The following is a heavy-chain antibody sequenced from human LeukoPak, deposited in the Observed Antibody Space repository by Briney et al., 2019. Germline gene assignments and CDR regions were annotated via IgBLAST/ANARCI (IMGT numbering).Heavy chain of an antibody. CDR1: GGTFSSYA. CDR2: IIPIFGTA. Sequence: ASVKVSCKASGGTFSSYAISWVRQAPGQGLEGMGRIIPIFGTANYAQKFQGRVTITTDESTSTAYMELSSLRSEDTAVYYCARDRAKAADGVWPGPYYYMDVWGKGTTVTVSS. CDR3: ARDRAKAADGVWPGPYYYMDV. D-gene: IGHD6-13*01. J-gene: IGHJ6*03. V-gene: IGHV1-69*05.